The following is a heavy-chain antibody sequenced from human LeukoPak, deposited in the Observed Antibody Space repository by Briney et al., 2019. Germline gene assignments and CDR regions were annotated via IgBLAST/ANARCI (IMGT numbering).Heavy chain of an antibody. CDR3: ARPCGGDCSDAFDI. CDR1: GFTFSSYE. CDR2: ISSSGSTI. Sequence: GGSLRLSCAASGFTFSSYEMNWVRQAPGKGLEWVSYISSSGSTIYYADSVKGRFTISRDNAKNSLYLQMNSLRAEDTAVYYCARPCGGDCSDAFDIWGQGTMVTVSS. J-gene: IGHJ3*02. V-gene: IGHV3-48*03. D-gene: IGHD2-21*02.